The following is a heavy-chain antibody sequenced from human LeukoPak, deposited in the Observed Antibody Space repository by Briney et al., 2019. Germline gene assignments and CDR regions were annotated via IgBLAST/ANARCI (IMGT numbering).Heavy chain of an antibody. Sequence: PGRSLRLSCAASGFTFSGHAMHWVRQAPGKRLEWVAFIWYDGSNQYYADSVKGRITISRDNAKNSLYLQMNSLRAEDTAVYYCARIYDNSGYYDYWGQGTLVTVSS. V-gene: IGHV3-33*03. CDR2: IWYDGSNQ. J-gene: IGHJ4*02. D-gene: IGHD3-22*01. CDR1: GFTFSGHA. CDR3: ARIYDNSGYYDY.